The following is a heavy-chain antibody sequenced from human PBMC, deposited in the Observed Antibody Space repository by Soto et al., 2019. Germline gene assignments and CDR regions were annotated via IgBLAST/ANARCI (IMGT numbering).Heavy chain of an antibody. J-gene: IGHJ4*02. CDR3: ASHSSGWYEDYFDY. CDR2: IIPILGIA. Sequence: SVKVSCKASGGTFSSYTISWVRQAPGQGLEWMGRIIPILGIANYAQKFQGRVTITADKSTSTAYMELSSLRSEDTAVYYCASHSSGWYEDYFDYWGQGALVTVSS. CDR1: GGTFSSYT. D-gene: IGHD6-19*01. V-gene: IGHV1-69*02.